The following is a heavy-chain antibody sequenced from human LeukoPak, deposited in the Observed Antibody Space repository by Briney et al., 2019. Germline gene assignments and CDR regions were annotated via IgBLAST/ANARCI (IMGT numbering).Heavy chain of an antibody. Sequence: PSETLSLTCTVSGGSISSSSYYWGWIRQPPGKGLEWIGSIYYSGSTYYNPSLKSRVTISVDTSKNQFSLKLRSVTAADTAVYYCARDRQLPYYYDSSGYYSDYWGQGTLVTVSS. CDR3: ARDRQLPYYYDSSGYYSDY. V-gene: IGHV4-39*07. CDR2: IYYSGST. D-gene: IGHD3-22*01. J-gene: IGHJ4*02. CDR1: GGSISSSSYY.